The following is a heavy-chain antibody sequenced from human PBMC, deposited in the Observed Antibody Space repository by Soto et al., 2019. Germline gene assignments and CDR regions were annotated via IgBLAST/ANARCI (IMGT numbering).Heavy chain of an antibody. J-gene: IGHJ2*01. CDR1: GGTFSSYT. CDR2: IIPILGVA. Sequence: ASVKVSCKASGGTFSSYTISWVRQAPGQGLEWMGRIIPILGVANYAQKFQGRVTITADKSTSTAYMELSSIRSKDTDIYYSGSTYYNPSLKSRVTISVDTSKNQFSLKLSSVTAADTAVYYCARHSDGGTTYYYDSSGYYPHWYFDLWGRGTLVTVSS. CDR3: GSTYYNPSLKSRVTISVDTSKNQFSLKLSSVTAADTAVYYCARHSDGGTTYYYDSSGYYPHWYFDL. V-gene: IGHV1-69*02. D-gene: IGHD3-10*01.